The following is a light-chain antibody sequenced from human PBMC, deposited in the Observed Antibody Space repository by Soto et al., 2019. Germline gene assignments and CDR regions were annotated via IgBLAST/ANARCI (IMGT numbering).Light chain of an antibody. J-gene: IGKJ1*01. CDR2: DAS. Sequence: DIQMTQSPSTLSASMGDRVTITCRASQSISTWLAWYQQKPGNAPKLLIFDASNLESGVPSRFSGSGSGTEFTLTIDSLQPDDFATYYCQQYNSDSRTFGKGTKVDIK. CDR1: QSISTW. V-gene: IGKV1-5*01. CDR3: QQYNSDSRT.